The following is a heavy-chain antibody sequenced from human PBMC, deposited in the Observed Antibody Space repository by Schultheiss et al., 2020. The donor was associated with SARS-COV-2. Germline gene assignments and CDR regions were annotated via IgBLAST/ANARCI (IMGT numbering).Heavy chain of an antibody. CDR1: GGSISSGSYY. D-gene: IGHD4-17*01. J-gene: IGHJ5*02. V-gene: IGHV4-61*02. Sequence: SCTVSGGSISSGSYYWSWIRQPAGKGLEWIGRIYTSGSTNYNPSLKSRVTMSVDTSKNQFSLKLSSVTAADTAVYYCARTLYGENWFDPWGQGTLVTVSS. CDR3: ARTLYGENWFDP. CDR2: IYTSGST.